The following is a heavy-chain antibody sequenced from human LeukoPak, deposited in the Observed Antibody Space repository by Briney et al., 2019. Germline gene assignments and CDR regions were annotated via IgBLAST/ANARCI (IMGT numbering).Heavy chain of an antibody. D-gene: IGHD6-6*01. CDR3: AKPTGTQYSSSAPGGY. CDR2: ISSSGSTI. CDR1: GFTFSSYA. Sequence: GGSLRLSCVVSGFTFSSYAMNWVRQAPGKGLEWVSYISSSGSTIYYADSVKGRFTISRDNSKNTLYLQMNSLRAEDTAVYYCAKPTGTQYSSSAPGGYWGQGTLVTVSS. V-gene: IGHV3-48*03. J-gene: IGHJ4*02.